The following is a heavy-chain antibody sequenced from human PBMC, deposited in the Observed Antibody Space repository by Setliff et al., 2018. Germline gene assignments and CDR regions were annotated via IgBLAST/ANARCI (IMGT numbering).Heavy chain of an antibody. D-gene: IGHD5-18*01. Sequence: GGSLRLSCAASGFTFSSYSMNWVRQAPGKGLEWVSSISSSSSYIYYADSVKGRFTISRDNAKNSLYLQMNSLRAEDTAVYYCARDRTAMVTHDGMEVWGQGTTVTVSS. CDR1: GFTFSSYS. J-gene: IGHJ6*02. V-gene: IGHV3-21*01. CDR2: ISSSSSYI. CDR3: ARDRTAMVTHDGMEV.